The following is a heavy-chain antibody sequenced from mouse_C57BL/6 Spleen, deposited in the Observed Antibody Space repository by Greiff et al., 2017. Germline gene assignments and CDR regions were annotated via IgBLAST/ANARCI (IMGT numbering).Heavy chain of an antibody. CDR2: IYPGDGDT. V-gene: IGHV1-80*01. D-gene: IGHD2-3*01. CDR3: ASWGDGSFFAY. CDR1: GYAFSSYW. Sequence: VQLQQSGAELVKPGASVKISCKASGYAFSSYWMNWVKQRPGKGLEWIGQIYPGDGDTNYNGKLKGKATLTADKSSSTAYMQLSSLTSEDSAVYFCASWGDGSFFAYGGQGTLGTVSA. J-gene: IGHJ3*01.